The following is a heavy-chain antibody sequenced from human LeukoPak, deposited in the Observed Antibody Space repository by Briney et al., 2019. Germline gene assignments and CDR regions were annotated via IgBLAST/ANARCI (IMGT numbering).Heavy chain of an antibody. D-gene: IGHD3-10*01. J-gene: IGHJ6*04. V-gene: IGHV3-11*06. CDR1: GFTLSDYY. CDR2: ISSSSSYT. Sequence: PGGSLRLSCAASGFTLSDYYMNWIRQAPGKGLEWVSYISSSSSYTNYADSVKGRFTISRDNAKNSLYLQMNSLRAEDTAVYYCARYGADVLLWFGESGYGMDVWGKGTTVTVSS. CDR3: ARYGADVLLWFGESGYGMDV.